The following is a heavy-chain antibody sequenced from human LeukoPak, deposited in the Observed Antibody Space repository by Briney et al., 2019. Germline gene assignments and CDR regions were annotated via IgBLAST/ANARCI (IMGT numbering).Heavy chain of an antibody. CDR3: ARGLTYVVRGVISYYYGMDA. D-gene: IGHD3-10*01. Sequence: SETLSLTCAVYGGSFSGYYWSWIRQPPGKGLEWIGEINHSGSTNYNPSLKSRVTISVDTSKNQFSLKLSSVTAADTAVYYCARGLTYVVRGVISYYYGMDAWGKGTTVTVSS. CDR1: GGSFSGYY. V-gene: IGHV4-34*01. J-gene: IGHJ6*04. CDR2: INHSGST.